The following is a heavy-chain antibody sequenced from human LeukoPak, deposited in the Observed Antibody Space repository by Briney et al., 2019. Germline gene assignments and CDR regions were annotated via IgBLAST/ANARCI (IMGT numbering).Heavy chain of an antibody. CDR3: ARREDYYGSGSPFDY. CDR2: IYPGDSDT. V-gene: IGHV5-51*01. Sequence: GESLKISCKGSGYTFTSYWIGWVRQMPGKGLEWMGIIYPGDSDTRYSPSFQGQVTISADKSISTAYLQWSSLKASDTAMYYCARREDYYGSGSPFDYWGQGTLVTVSS. CDR1: GYTFTSYW. D-gene: IGHD3-10*01. J-gene: IGHJ4*02.